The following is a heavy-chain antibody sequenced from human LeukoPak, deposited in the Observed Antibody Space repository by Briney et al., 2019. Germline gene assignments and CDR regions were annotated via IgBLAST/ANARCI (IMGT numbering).Heavy chain of an antibody. D-gene: IGHD1-26*01. Sequence: PGGSLRLSCVTSRFTFSTYAMSWVRQAPGKGLEWVSTISDIVGSTYYADSVKGRFTISRDNSKNTLYLQMSSLRAEDTAVYYCAKMVGQGGRWPFDYWGQGTLVTVSS. J-gene: IGHJ4*02. CDR1: RFTFSTYA. V-gene: IGHV3-23*01. CDR2: ISDIVGST. CDR3: AKMVGQGGRWPFDY.